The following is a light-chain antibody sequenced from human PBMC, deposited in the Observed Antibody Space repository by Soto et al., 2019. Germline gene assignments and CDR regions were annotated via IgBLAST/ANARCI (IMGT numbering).Light chain of an antibody. CDR2: DAS. CDR3: QHRSNLPRIT. J-gene: IGKJ5*01. CDR1: QSVSSD. Sequence: EIVMTQSPATLPVSPGEKATLSCRASQSVSSDLAWYQQKPGQPPRLLIYDASNRATGIPGRFSVSGSGTDFTHTSGSLVPADLAFCYCQHRSNLPRITFGQGTRLEIK. V-gene: IGKV3-11*01.